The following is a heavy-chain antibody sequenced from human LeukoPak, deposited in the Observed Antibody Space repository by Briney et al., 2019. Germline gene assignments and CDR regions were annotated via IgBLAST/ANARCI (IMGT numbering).Heavy chain of an antibody. V-gene: IGHV3-48*02. Sequence: GGSLRLSCAASGFTFSSYRMNWVRQAPGKGLEWVSYISSSSSTIYYADSVKGRFTISRDNAKNSLYLQINSLRDEDTAVYYCAREGRIAAAGEFFDYWGQGTLVTVSS. J-gene: IGHJ4*02. CDR2: ISSSSSTI. CDR1: GFTFSSYR. D-gene: IGHD6-13*01. CDR3: AREGRIAAAGEFFDY.